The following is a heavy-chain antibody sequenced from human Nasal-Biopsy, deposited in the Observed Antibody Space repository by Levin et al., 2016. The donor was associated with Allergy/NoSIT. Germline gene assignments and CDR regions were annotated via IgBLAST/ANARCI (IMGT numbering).Heavy chain of an antibody. D-gene: IGHD2-15*01. CDR3: VRQFPFCNGGTCYSHWFDP. V-gene: IGHV4-59*08. Sequence: SETLSLTCTVSGASISDYYWSWVRQPPGRGLEWIGFIFHSGSTNYNPSLKNRLSMSIDASKNQFSLRLASVTAADTAVYYCVRQFPFCNGGTCYSHWFDPWGQGSLVTVSS. CDR2: IFHSGST. J-gene: IGHJ5*02. CDR1: GASISDYY.